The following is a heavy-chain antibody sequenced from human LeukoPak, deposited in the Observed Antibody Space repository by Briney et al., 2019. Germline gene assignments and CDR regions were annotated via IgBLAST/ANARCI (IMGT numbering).Heavy chain of an antibody. V-gene: IGHV3-48*03. D-gene: IGHD3-22*01. CDR1: GFNFNNYE. CDR3: AREDYDSSGYFY. CDR2: ISSRGTTI. J-gene: IGHJ4*02. Sequence: GGSLRLSCSASGFNFNNYEMNWVRQAPGKGLEWVSYISSRGTTIYYADSVKGRFTISRDNAKSSLYLQMNSLRAEDTAVYYCAREDYDSSGYFYWGQGTLVTVSS.